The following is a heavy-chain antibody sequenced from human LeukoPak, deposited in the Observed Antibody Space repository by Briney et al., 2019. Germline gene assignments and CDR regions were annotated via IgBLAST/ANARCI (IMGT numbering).Heavy chain of an antibody. CDR3: ARGRSRAAPARYFDL. CDR2: INHSGST. Sequence: SQTLSLTCTVSGGSISSGSDYWSWIRQPPGKGLEWIGEINHSGSTNYNPSLKSRVTISVDTSKSQFSLKLSSVTAADTAVYYCARGRSRAAPARYFDLWGRGTLVTVSS. CDR1: GGSISSGSDY. J-gene: IGHJ2*01. D-gene: IGHD6-6*01. V-gene: IGHV4-39*07.